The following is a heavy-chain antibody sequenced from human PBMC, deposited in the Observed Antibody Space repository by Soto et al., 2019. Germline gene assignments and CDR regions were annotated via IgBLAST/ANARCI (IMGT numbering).Heavy chain of an antibody. D-gene: IGHD3-10*01. V-gene: IGHV3-33*01. CDR2: IWYDGSNK. CDR3: ARDLGSGMDY. J-gene: IGHJ4*02. Sequence: PGGSLRLYCSESGVTFRSYGMHWVRQAPGKGLEWVAVIWYDGSNKYYADSVKGRFTISRDNSKNTLYLQMNSLRAEDTAVYYCARDLGSGMDYWGQGTLVTVS. CDR1: GVTFRSYG.